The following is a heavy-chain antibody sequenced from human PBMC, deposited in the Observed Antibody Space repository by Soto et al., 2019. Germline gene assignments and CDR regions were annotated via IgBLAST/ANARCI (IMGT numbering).Heavy chain of an antibody. V-gene: IGHV3-74*01. CDR3: ARDSGGYYDPLFDY. D-gene: IGHD3-22*01. J-gene: IGHJ4*02. CDR2: INSDGSST. CDR1: GFTFSRYW. Sequence: EVQLVESGGGLVQPGGSLRLSCAASGFTFSRYWMHWVRQAPGKGLVWVSRINSDGSSTSYADSVKGRFTISRDNAKNTLYLQMNSRRAEDTAVYYCARDSGGYYDPLFDYWGQGTLVTVSS.